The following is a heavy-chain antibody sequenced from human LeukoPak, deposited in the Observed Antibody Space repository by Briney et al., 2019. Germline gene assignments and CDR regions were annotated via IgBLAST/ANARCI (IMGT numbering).Heavy chain of an antibody. V-gene: IGHV3-21*06. D-gene: IGHD5-18*01. CDR3: ARDPGYTFGYNFDY. CDR1: GFTFSSYS. Sequence: PGGSLRLSCEVSGFTFSSYSMNWVRQAPGKGLEWVSYISSSSSYIYYADSVKGRFSISRDNAKNSLYLQMNRLRAEDTAVYYCARDPGYTFGYNFDYWGQGTLVTVSS. J-gene: IGHJ4*02. CDR2: ISSSSSYI.